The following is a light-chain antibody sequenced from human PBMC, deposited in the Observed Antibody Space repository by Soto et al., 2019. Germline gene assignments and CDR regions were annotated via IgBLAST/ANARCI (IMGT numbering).Light chain of an antibody. V-gene: IGKV3-20*01. CDR1: QSVTSYY. J-gene: IGKJ1*01. Sequence: EIGVTQSPGTLSLYPGVSATLSCRAIQSVTSYYIAWYQQKPGQAPRLLIYRASTMSTGIPDRFSGSGSGTDFTLTISRLEPEDFELYHCQQYGTSPWTFGQGTKVDI. CDR3: QQYGTSPWT. CDR2: RAS.